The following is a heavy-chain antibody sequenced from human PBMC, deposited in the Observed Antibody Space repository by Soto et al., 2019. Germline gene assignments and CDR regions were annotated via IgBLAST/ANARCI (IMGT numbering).Heavy chain of an antibody. CDR1: GYTFTSYD. CDR3: ARGPYSSSTSCYTYWFDP. D-gene: IGHD2-2*02. J-gene: IGHJ5*02. V-gene: IGHV1-8*01. Sequence: ASVKVSCNASGYTFTSYDINWVRQATGQGLEWMGWMNPNSGNTGYAQKFQGRVTMTRNTSISTAYMELSSLRSEDTAVYYCARGPYSSSTSCYTYWFDPWGHGTLVTVSS. CDR2: MNPNSGNT.